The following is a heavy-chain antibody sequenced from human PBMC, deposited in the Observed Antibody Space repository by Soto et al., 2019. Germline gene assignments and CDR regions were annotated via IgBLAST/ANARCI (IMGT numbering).Heavy chain of an antibody. CDR1: GYTFTSYC. V-gene: IGHV1-18*04. Sequence: ASVKVSCKASGYTFTSYCISWVRQAPGQGLEWMGWISAYNGNTNYAQKLQGRVTMTTDTSTSTAYMELRSLGSDDTAVYYCARSIAARAFYYYYGMDVWGQGTTVTVSS. J-gene: IGHJ6*02. CDR3: ARSIAARAFYYYYGMDV. CDR2: ISAYNGNT. D-gene: IGHD6-6*01.